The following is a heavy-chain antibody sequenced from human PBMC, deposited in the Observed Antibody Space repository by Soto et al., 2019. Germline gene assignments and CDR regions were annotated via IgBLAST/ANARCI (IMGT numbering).Heavy chain of an antibody. J-gene: IGHJ4*02. CDR3: ARASSYCSSTSCNTGGFDY. CDR2: IIPILGIA. V-gene: IGHV1-69*02. Sequence: SVKVSCKASGGTFSSYTISWVRQAPGQGLEWMGRIIPILGIANYAQKFQGRVTITADKSTSTAYMELSSLRSEDTAVYYCARASSYCSSTSCNTGGFDYWGQGTLVTVSS. D-gene: IGHD2-2*02. CDR1: GGTFSSYT.